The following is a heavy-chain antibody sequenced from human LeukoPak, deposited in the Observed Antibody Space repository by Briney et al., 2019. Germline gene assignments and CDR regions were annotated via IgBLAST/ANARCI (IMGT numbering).Heavy chain of an antibody. J-gene: IGHJ3*02. V-gene: IGHV4-34*01. CDR2: INHSGST. D-gene: IGHD3-22*01. CDR3: ARRRSFRSYYDNSGYYLKASFTFDI. Sequence: SETLSLTCAVYGGSFSGYYWSWIRQPPGKGLEWIGEINHSGSTNYNPSLKSRVTISVDTSKNQFSLKLSSVTAADTAVYYCARRRSFRSYYDNSGYYLKASFTFDIWGQGTMVTVSS. CDR1: GGSFSGYY.